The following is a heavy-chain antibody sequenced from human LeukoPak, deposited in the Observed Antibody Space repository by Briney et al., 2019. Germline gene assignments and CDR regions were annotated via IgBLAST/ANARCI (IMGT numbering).Heavy chain of an antibody. Sequence: ASVKVSCKVSGYTLTELSMHWVRQAPGKGLEWKGGFDPEDGETIYAQKFQGRVTMTEDTFTDTAYMELSSLRSEDTAVYYCATAGDYEGLFDYWGQGTLVTVSS. CDR3: ATAGDYEGLFDY. CDR2: FDPEDGET. D-gene: IGHD4-17*01. J-gene: IGHJ4*02. V-gene: IGHV1-24*01. CDR1: GYTLTELS.